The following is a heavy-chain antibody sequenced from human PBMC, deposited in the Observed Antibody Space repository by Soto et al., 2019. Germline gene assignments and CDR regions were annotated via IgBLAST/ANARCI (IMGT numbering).Heavy chain of an antibody. CDR1: GGSIISGDYY. CDR3: AGQGAKPRYYGMDV. V-gene: IGHV4-30-4*01. CDR2: IYYSVST. D-gene: IGHD3-16*01. Sequence: SETLSLTCTFSGGSIISGDYYWSWIRQPPGKGLEWIGYIYYSVSTYYNPSLKSRVTISVDTSKNQFSLKLSSVTAAETAVYYCAGQGAKPRYYGMDVWGQGTTVTVSS. J-gene: IGHJ6*02.